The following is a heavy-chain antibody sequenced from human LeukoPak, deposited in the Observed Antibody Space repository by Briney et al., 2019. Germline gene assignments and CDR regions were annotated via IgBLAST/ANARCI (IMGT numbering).Heavy chain of an antibody. J-gene: IGHJ4*02. D-gene: IGHD5-18*01. CDR1: GNTFSGNY. CDR2: INPNSGAT. V-gene: IGHV1-2*02. CDR3: ARSTTSMGRYYFDY. Sequence: ASVKVSCKASGNTFSGNYLHLVRRAPGQGLEWMGWINPNSGATNYAQKFQGRVTMTRDTSITTAYMELSSLRSEDTAVYYCARSTTSMGRYYFDYWGQGTLVTVSS.